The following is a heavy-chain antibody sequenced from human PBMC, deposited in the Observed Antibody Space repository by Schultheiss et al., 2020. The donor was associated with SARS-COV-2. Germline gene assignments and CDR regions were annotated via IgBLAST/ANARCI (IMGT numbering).Heavy chain of an antibody. CDR1: GFTFSSYA. Sequence: GGSLRLSCAASGFTFSSYAMSWVRQAPGKGLEWVSAISGSGGSTYYADSVKGRFTISRDNSKNTLYLQMGSLRAEDTAVYYCARGDYYGSGSYWPHDSYDAFDIWGQGTMVTVSS. J-gene: IGHJ3*02. CDR3: ARGDYYGSGSYWPHDSYDAFDI. D-gene: IGHD3-10*01. V-gene: IGHV3-23*01. CDR2: ISGSGGST.